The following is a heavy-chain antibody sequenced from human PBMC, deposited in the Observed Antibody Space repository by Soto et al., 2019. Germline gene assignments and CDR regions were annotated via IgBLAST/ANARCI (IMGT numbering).Heavy chain of an antibody. CDR1: GGTFSSYT. CDR2: IIPILGIA. D-gene: IGHD2-21*02. V-gene: IGHV1-69*02. J-gene: IGHJ4*02. Sequence: QVQLVQSGAEVKKPGSSVKVSCKASGGTFSSYTISWVRQAPGQGLEWMGKIIPILGIANYAQKFQGRVTINADKSTSTAYMELSSLRSEDTAVYYCARVGGYCGGDCYLYYFDYWGQGTLVTVSS. CDR3: ARVGGYCGGDCYLYYFDY.